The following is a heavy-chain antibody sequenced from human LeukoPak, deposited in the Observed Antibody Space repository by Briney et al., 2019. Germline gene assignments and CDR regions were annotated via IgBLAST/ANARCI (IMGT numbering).Heavy chain of an antibody. D-gene: IGHD1-14*01. Sequence: GGSLRLSCVPSGFTFSSFAMTWVRQAPGKGLEWVSSISGSGGTTYYADSVRGRFTISRDNSKNTLYLQMNSLRAEDTAVYYCARRAGIYSHPYDYWGQGTLVTVSS. CDR1: GFTFSSFA. CDR2: ISGSGGTT. J-gene: IGHJ4*02. V-gene: IGHV3-23*01. CDR3: ARRAGIYSHPYDY.